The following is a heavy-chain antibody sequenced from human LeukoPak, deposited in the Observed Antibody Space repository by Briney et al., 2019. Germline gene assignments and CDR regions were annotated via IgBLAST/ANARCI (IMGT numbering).Heavy chain of an antibody. J-gene: IGHJ5*02. D-gene: IGHD2-21*02. Sequence: GGSLRLSCAASGFPFSNHAMSWVRQPPGKGLEWVAAISNGNTYYADSLRGRFTISRDDSRNMVYLQMNSLRDEDTALYYCVREAGYCASVCLKSNWFDPWGQGTLVTVSS. V-gene: IGHV3-23*01. CDR2: ISNGNT. CDR3: VREAGYCASVCLKSNWFDP. CDR1: GFPFSNHA.